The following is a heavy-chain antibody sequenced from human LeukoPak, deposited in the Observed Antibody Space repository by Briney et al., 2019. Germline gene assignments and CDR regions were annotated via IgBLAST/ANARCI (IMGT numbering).Heavy chain of an antibody. J-gene: IGHJ1*01. CDR2: ISGSGGGT. V-gene: IGHV3-23*01. CDR3: AKGLVGTEYFQH. Sequence: GGSLRLSCAASGFTFSTYAMSWVRQAPGKGLEWISTISGSGGGTYYADSVKGRFTISRDNSKNTLSLQMNSLRAEDTAVYHCAKGLVGTEYFQHWGQGTLVTVSS. D-gene: IGHD2-8*02. CDR1: GFTFSTYA.